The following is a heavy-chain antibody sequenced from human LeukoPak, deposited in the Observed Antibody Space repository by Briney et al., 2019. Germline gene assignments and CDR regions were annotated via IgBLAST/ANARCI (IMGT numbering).Heavy chain of an antibody. CDR3: ARDANYYDSSGHYYDAFDM. J-gene: IGHJ3*02. V-gene: IGHV3-7*01. CDR2: IRGDGSRK. CDR1: GFTFSAYW. Sequence: GGSLRLSCAASGFTFSAYWMIWVRQAPGKGLEWVANIRGDGSRKYYLDSVRGRFAASRDNAKNSLFLQMNELRAEDTAMYYCARDANYYDSSGHYYDAFDMWGQGTMVTVSS. D-gene: IGHD3-22*01.